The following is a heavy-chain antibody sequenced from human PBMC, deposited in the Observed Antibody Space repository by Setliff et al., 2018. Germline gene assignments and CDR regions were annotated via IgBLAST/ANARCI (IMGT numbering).Heavy chain of an antibody. CDR1: GYTFTSYY. V-gene: IGHV1-46*01. J-gene: IGHJ3*02. Sequence: ASVKVSCKASGYTFTSYYMHWVRQAPGQGLEWMGIINPSGGSTNYAQKLQGRVTMTTDTSTSTAYMELRSLRSDDTAVYYCASLRLRYDAFDIWGQGTMVTVSS. CDR2: INPSGGST. D-gene: IGHD4-17*01. CDR3: ASLRLRYDAFDI.